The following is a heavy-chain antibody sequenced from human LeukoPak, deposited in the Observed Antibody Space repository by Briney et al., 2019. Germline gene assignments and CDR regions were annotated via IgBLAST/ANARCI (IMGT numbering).Heavy chain of an antibody. CDR3: ASGLYSSSSFDP. J-gene: IGHJ5*02. Sequence: GGSLRLSCAASGFTSSSYWMHWVRQAPGKGLVWVSRINSDGSSTSYADSVKGRFTISRDNAKNTLYLQMNSLRAEDTAVYYCASGLYSSSSFDPWGQGTLVTVSS. V-gene: IGHV3-74*01. CDR1: GFTSSSYW. D-gene: IGHD6-13*01. CDR2: INSDGSST.